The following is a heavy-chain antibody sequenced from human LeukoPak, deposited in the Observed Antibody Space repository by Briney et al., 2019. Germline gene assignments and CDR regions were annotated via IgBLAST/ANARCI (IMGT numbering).Heavy chain of an antibody. CDR3: ARSFRTMVRGPLNYYYGMDV. V-gene: IGHV1-46*01. CDR2: INPSGGST. J-gene: IGHJ6*02. CDR1: GYTFTSYY. D-gene: IGHD3-10*01. Sequence: ASVKVSCKASGYTFTSYYMHWVRQAPGQGLEWMGMINPSGGSTSYAQKFQGRVTMTRDTSTSTVYMELSSLRSEDTAVYYCARSFRTMVRGPLNYYYGMDVWGQGTTVTVSS.